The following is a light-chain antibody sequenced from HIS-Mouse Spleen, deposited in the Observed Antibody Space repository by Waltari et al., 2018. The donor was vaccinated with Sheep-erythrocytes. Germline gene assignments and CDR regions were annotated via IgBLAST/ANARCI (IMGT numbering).Light chain of an antibody. CDR3: QAWDSSTVV. CDR1: SSDVGGYHY. CDR2: DVS. Sequence: QSALTQPRSVSGSPGQSVTISCPGTSSDVGGYHYVSWYQQHPGKAPKLMIYDVSKRPSGIPERFSGSNSGNTATLTISGTQAMDEADYYCQAWDSSTVVFGGGTKLTVL. J-gene: IGLJ2*01. V-gene: IGLV2-11*01.